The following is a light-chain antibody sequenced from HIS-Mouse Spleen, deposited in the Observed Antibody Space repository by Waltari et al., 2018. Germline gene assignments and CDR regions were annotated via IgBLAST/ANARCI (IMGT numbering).Light chain of an antibody. CDR3: QSYDSSGV. Sequence: NFMLTQPHSVSESPGKTVTISCTGSRGSIASNYVQWYQQRPGSAPTTVTYEDNQRPSGVPDRFSGSIDSSSNSASLTISGLKTEDEADYYCQSYDSSGVFGGGTKLTVL. CDR2: EDN. CDR1: RGSIASNY. V-gene: IGLV6-57*02. J-gene: IGLJ3*02.